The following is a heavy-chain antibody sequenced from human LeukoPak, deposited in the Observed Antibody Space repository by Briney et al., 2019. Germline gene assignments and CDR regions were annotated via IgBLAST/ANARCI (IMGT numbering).Heavy chain of an antibody. D-gene: IGHD1-26*01. V-gene: IGHV4-59*01. J-gene: IGHJ6*02. CDR2: IYYSGST. CDR1: GGSISSYY. Sequence: SETLSLTCTVSGGSISSYYWSWIRQPPGKGLEWIGYIYYSGSTNYNPSLKSRVTISVDTSKNQFSLKLSSVTAADTAVYYCAREPYRHGMDVWGQGTTVTVSS. CDR3: AREPYRHGMDV.